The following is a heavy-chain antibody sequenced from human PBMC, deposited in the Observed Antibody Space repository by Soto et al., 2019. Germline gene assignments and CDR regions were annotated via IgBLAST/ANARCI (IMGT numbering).Heavy chain of an antibody. J-gene: IGHJ4*01. V-gene: IGHV1-18*01. CDR3: ARDLQYYDFWSGFRVPAQFDY. CDR2: ISAYNGNT. D-gene: IGHD3-3*01. Sequence: ASVKVSCKASGYTFTSYGISWVRQAPGQGLEWMGWISAYNGNTNYAQKLQGRVTMTTDTSTSTAYMELRSLRSDDTAVYYCARDLQYYDFWSGFRVPAQFDYWGQ. CDR1: GYTFTSYG.